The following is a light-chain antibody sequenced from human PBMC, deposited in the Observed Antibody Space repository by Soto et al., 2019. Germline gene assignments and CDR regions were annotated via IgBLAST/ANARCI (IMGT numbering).Light chain of an antibody. CDR2: GAS. J-gene: IGKJ1*01. CDR3: QQCNNWPPWT. V-gene: IGKV3-15*01. Sequence: EIVMTQSPATLSVSPGERATLSCRASQSVSNNLAWYQQKAGQAPRLLIYGASTRATGIPARFSGSGSGTEFTLTISSLQSEDFAVYYCQQCNNWPPWTFGQGTKVEIK. CDR1: QSVSNN.